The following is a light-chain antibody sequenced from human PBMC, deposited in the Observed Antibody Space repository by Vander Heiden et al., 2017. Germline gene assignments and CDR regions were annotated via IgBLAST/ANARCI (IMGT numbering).Light chain of an antibody. J-gene: IGLJ1*01. V-gene: IGLV2-14*01. CDR3: SSYTSSSPYV. CDR1: SSDVGNYNY. Sequence: QSALTQPASVSGSPGQSITIPCTGTSSDVGNYNYVSWYQQHPGKAPKLMIYDVSDRPSGISNRFSGSKSGYTASLTISGLQAEDEADYYCSSYTSSSPYVFGTGTKVTVL. CDR2: DVS.